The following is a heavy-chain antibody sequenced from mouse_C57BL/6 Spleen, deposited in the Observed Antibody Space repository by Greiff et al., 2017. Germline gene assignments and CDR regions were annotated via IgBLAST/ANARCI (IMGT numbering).Heavy chain of an antibody. V-gene: IGHV1-15*01. CDR2: IDPETGGT. J-gene: IGHJ4*01. Sequence: QVQLQQSGAELVRPGASVTLSCKASGFTFTDYEMHWVKQTPVHGLEWIGAIDPETGGTAYNQKFKGKAILTADKSSSTAYMELLSLTSEDSAVYYCTRSGYYGSSYYYAMDYWGQGTSVTVSS. CDR3: TRSGYYGSSYYYAMDY. CDR1: GFTFTDYE. D-gene: IGHD1-1*01.